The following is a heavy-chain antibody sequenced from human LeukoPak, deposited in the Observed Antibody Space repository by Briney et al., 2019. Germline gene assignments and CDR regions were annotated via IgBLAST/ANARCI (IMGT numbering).Heavy chain of an antibody. Sequence: ASVKVSCKASGYTFTSYGISWVRQAPGQGLEWMGWISAYNGNTNYAQRLQGRVTMTTDTSTSTAYMELRSLRSDDTAVYYCARDGGATISNWFDPWGQGTLVTVSS. J-gene: IGHJ5*02. CDR2: ISAYNGNT. V-gene: IGHV1-18*01. CDR3: ARDGGATISNWFDP. D-gene: IGHD5-12*01. CDR1: GYTFTSYG.